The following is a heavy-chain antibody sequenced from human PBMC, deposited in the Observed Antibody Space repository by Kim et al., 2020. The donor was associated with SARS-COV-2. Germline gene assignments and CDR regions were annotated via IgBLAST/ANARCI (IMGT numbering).Heavy chain of an antibody. CDR3: AVLGYSGYDPTDY. Sequence: SVKVSCKASGFTFTSSAVQWVRQARGQRLEWIGWIVVGSGNTNYAQKFQERVTITRDMSTSTAYMELSSLRSEDTAVYYCAVLGYSGYDPTDYWGQGTLVTVSS. CDR1: GFTFTSSA. CDR2: IVVGSGNT. V-gene: IGHV1-58*01. D-gene: IGHD5-12*01. J-gene: IGHJ4*02.